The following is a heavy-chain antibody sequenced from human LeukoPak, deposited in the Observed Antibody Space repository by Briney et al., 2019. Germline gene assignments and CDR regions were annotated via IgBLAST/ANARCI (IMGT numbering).Heavy chain of an antibody. V-gene: IGHV4-59*08. D-gene: IGHD6-6*01. Sequence: PSETLSLTCTVSGGSISSYYWSWIRQPPGKGLEWIGYIYYSGSTNYNPSLKSRVTISVDTSKNQFSLKLSSVTAADTAVYYCARWPASSIAARPVDYWGQGTLVTVSS. CDR1: GGSISSYY. J-gene: IGHJ4*02. CDR3: ARWPASSIAARPVDY. CDR2: IYYSGST.